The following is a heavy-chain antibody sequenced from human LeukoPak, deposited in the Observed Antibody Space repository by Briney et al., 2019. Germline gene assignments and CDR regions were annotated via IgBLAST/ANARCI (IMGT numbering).Heavy chain of an antibody. CDR1: GFTFSSYG. CDR3: ARDRHVYYDILTGYASYFEY. CDR2: LSGSGGRT. J-gene: IGHJ4*02. Sequence: GGSLRLSCAASGFTFSSYGMSWVRQAPGKGLEWVSALSGSGGRTYYADSVKGRFTISRDNSKNTLYLQMNSLRPEDTAVYYCARDRHVYYDILTGYASYFEYWGQGALVTVSS. V-gene: IGHV3-23*01. D-gene: IGHD3-9*01.